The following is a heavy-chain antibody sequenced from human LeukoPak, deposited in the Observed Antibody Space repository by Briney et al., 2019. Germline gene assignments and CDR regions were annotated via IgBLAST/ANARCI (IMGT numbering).Heavy chain of an antibody. Sequence: TSETLSLTCAVSGGSISSSNWWSWVRQPPEKGLEWIGEIYHSGSTNYNPSLKSRVTVSVGTSKSQVSLKLTSVTAADTAVYYCWAIGSTSKLDYWGQGTLVTVSS. V-gene: IGHV4-4*02. J-gene: IGHJ4*02. CDR3: WAIGSTSKLDY. CDR2: IYHSGST. D-gene: IGHD5/OR15-5a*01. CDR1: GGSISSSNW.